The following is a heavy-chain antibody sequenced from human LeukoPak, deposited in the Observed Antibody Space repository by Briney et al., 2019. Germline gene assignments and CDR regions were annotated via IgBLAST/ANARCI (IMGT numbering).Heavy chain of an antibody. D-gene: IGHD4-11*01. V-gene: IGHV3-30*18. J-gene: IGHJ6*02. Sequence: PGGSLRLSCAASGLTFSSYGMHWVRQAPGKGLEWVAVTSNDGSNKEYADSVKGRFTVSRDNSKNTLYLQVNFVRSEDTAVYYCAKGSRKTGNYRLDYYGMDVWGQGTTVTVSS. CDR2: TSNDGSNK. CDR1: GLTFSSYG. CDR3: AKGSRKTGNYRLDYYGMDV.